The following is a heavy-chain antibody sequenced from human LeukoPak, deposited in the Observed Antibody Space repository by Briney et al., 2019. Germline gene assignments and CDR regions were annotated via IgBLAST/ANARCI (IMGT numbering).Heavy chain of an antibody. CDR3: ARDTSYGLDV. V-gene: IGHV4-59*01. CDR1: GDSISHYH. CDR2: IYYTGSA. J-gene: IGHJ6*02. Sequence: SGTLSLTCTVSGDSISHYHWSWIRQPPGKGLEWIGYIYYTGSATYNPSLKSRVTISTDTSKRLFSLNLSSVTAADTAVYYCARDTSYGLDVWGQGTTVTVSS.